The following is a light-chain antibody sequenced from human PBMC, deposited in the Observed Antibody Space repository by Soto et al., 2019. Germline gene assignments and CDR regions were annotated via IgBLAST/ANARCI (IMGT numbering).Light chain of an antibody. CDR2: GAS. J-gene: IGKJ1*01. CDR1: QSISRY. CDR3: QQYGSSPPT. V-gene: IGKV3-20*01. Sequence: IVLTQSPGTLSLSPGEGTTLSCRASQSISRYLAWYQQKPGQGPRLLIYGASSRATGTPDRFSGSGSGTDFTLTINRLEPEDFALYYCQQYGSSPPTFGQGTKVDI.